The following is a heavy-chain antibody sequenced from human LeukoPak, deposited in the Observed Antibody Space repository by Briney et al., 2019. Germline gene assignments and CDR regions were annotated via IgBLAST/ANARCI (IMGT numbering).Heavy chain of an antibody. Sequence: PGGPLRLSCAASGFASNNYVMSWVRQAPGKGLEWVSSISDSGGSTYYTDSVKGRFTISRDNSKNTLYLQMNSLRAEDTAVYYCAKDSTMGGSYYGMDVWGRGTTVTVSS. CDR2: ISDSGGST. CDR3: AKDSTMGGSYYGMDV. D-gene: IGHD3-10*01. CDR1: GFASNNYV. J-gene: IGHJ6*02. V-gene: IGHV3-23*01.